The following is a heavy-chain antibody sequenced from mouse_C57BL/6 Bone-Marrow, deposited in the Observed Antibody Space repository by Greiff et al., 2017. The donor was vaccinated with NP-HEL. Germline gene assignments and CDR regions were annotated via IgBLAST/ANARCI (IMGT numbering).Heavy chain of an antibody. J-gene: IGHJ3*01. Sequence: EVMLVESGGDLVKPGGSLKLSCAASGFTFSSYGMSWVRQTPDKRLEWVATISSGGSYTYYPDSVKGRFTISRDNAKNTLYLQMSSLKSEDTAMYYCARRGKLGFAWFAYWGQGTLVTVSA. CDR3: ARRGKLGFAWFAY. V-gene: IGHV5-6*02. CDR1: GFTFSSYG. D-gene: IGHD4-1*01. CDR2: ISSGGSYT.